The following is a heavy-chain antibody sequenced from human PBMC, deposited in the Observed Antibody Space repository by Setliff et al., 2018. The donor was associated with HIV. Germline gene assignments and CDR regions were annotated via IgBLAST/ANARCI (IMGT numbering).Heavy chain of an antibody. Sequence: LSLTCTVSGGSISSSSYYWGWIRQPPGKGLEWIGSIYYSGSTYYNPSLKSRVTISVDTSKNQFSLKLSSVTAADTAVYYCARQGAAGPYFYYYYMDVWGKGTTVTVSS. CDR3: ARQGAAGPYFYYYYMDV. CDR2: IYYSGST. J-gene: IGHJ6*03. D-gene: IGHD6-25*01. CDR1: GGSISSSSYY. V-gene: IGHV4-39*01.